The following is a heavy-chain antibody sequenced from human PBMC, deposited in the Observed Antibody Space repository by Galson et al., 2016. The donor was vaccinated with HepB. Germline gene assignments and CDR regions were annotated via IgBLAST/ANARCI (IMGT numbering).Heavy chain of an antibody. D-gene: IGHD5-18*01. J-gene: IGHJ6*02. CDR1: GFSFSHAW. CDR3: TTLGEGIQLWVLDQWYHGMGR. V-gene: IGHV3-15*07. Sequence: SLRLSCAASGFSFSHAWMNWVRQAPGKGLQWVGRIKSESDGGTTDYAAPVKGRFTISRDDSKNTLDLQMNSLKTEDTAVYYCTTLGEGIQLWVLDQWYHGMGRWGQGTTVTVSS. CDR2: IKSESDGGTT.